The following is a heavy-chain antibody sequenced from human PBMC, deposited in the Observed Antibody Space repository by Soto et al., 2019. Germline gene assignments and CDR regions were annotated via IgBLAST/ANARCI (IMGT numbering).Heavy chain of an antibody. Sequence: GGSLRLSCAACEFTFSDYYISWIRQAPWKGLEWLSYISSSGITIHYADSVKRRFTVSRDNTKNSLYLQMNSLRAEDTAVYYCARLVITADGCVDYLGGRTLVAVCS. J-gene: IGHJ4*02. CDR1: EFTFSDYY. D-gene: IGHD6-13*01. V-gene: IGHV3-11*01. CDR2: ISSSGITI. CDR3: ARLVITADGCVDY.